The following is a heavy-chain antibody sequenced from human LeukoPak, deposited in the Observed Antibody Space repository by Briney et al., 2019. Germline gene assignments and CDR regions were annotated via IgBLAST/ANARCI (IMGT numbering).Heavy chain of an antibody. CDR1: GFSLSTSGVG. J-gene: IGHJ3*02. CDR2: IYYSGST. V-gene: IGHV4-31*03. CDR3: VRELIGYCSSTSCPKDAFDI. Sequence: SGPTLVKPTQTLTLTCTFSGFSLSTSGVGVGWIRQPPGKALEWIGYIYYSGSTYYNPSLKSRVTISVDTSKNQFSLKLSSVTAADTAVYYCVRELIGYCSSTSCPKDAFDIWGQGTMVTVSS. D-gene: IGHD2-2*01.